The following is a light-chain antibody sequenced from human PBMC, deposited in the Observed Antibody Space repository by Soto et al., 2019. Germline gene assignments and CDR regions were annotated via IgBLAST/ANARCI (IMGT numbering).Light chain of an antibody. Sequence: EVLLTQSPVPLSLSPGERATLSCSASQSFRGLLAWYQQKPGQAPRLLIYDAYNRATGIPPRFSGSGSGTDFTLTISRLEPEDSAVYYCQQRHMWPITFGQGTRLEIK. CDR1: QSFRGL. V-gene: IGKV3-11*01. CDR3: QQRHMWPIT. CDR2: DAY. J-gene: IGKJ5*01.